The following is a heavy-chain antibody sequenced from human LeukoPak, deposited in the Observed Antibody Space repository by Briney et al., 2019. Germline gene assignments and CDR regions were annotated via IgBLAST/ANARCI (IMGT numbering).Heavy chain of an antibody. CDR3: ASHSSSWPNYYYYYMDV. J-gene: IGHJ6*03. CDR2: ISSSGSTI. D-gene: IGHD6-13*01. V-gene: IGHV3-11*01. Sequence: PGGSLILSCAASGFTFSDYYMSWIRQAPGKGLEWVSYISSSGSTIYYADSVKGRFTISRDNAKNSLYLQMNSLRAEDTAVYYCASHSSSWPNYYYYYMDVWGKGTTVTISS. CDR1: GFTFSDYY.